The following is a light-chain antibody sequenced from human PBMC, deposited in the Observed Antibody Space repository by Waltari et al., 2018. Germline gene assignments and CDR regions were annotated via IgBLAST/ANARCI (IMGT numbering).Light chain of an antibody. CDR1: QDISNV. CDR2: DAS. J-gene: IGKJ2*01. Sequence: DIQMTQSPSSVSASVGDRVTITCQASQDISNVLSWYQHKAGKAPKLLIFDASKMQTGVPYKCGGGGSGTDFTFTIDSLQPEDVATYYCQQYESLPYTFGQGTKVEI. CDR3: QQYESLPYT. V-gene: IGKV1-33*01.